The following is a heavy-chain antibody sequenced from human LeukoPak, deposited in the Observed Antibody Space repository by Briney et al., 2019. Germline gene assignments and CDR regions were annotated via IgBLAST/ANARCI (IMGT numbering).Heavy chain of an antibody. CDR2: IIPIFGTA. D-gene: IGHD4-23*01. Sequence: SVKVSCKASGGTFSSYAISWVRQAPGQGLEWMGGIIPIFGTANYAQKFQGRVTITADESTSTAYMELSGLRSEDTAVYYCARVGKRYYYYGMDVWGQGTTVTVSS. V-gene: IGHV1-69*13. CDR3: ARVGKRYYYYGMDV. J-gene: IGHJ6*02. CDR1: GGTFSSYA.